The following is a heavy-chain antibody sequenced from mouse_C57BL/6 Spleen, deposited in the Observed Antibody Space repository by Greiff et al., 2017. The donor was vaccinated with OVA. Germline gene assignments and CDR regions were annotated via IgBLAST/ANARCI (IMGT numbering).Heavy chain of an antibody. CDR2: INPSNGGT. V-gene: IGHV1-53*01. J-gene: IGHJ2*01. Sequence: QVHVKQPGTELVKPGASVKLSCKASGYTFTSYWMHWVKQRPGQGLEWIGNINPSNGGTNYNEKFKSKATLTVDKSSSTAYMQLSSLTSEDSAVYYCARSHYYGSSPDYWGQGTTLTVSS. D-gene: IGHD1-1*01. CDR3: ARSHYYGSSPDY. CDR1: GYTFTSYW.